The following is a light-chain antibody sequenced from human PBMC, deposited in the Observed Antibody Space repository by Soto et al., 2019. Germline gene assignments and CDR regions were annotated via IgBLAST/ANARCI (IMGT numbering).Light chain of an antibody. J-gene: IGKJ1*01. Sequence: EMVLTQSPGTLSLSPGERATLYCRASQSISSNSLAWYQQKPGQAPRLFIYGASSRATGIPDRFSGSGSGTDFTLTINRLEPEDFAVYYCQQYGSSPPTFGQGTKVDIK. CDR2: GAS. CDR1: QSISSNS. CDR3: QQYGSSPPT. V-gene: IGKV3-20*01.